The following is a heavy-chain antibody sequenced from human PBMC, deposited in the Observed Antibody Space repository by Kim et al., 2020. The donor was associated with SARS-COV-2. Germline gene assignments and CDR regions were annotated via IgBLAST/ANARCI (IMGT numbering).Heavy chain of an antibody. CDR3: ARPSSSWLGDFDY. D-gene: IGHD6-13*01. Sequence: YNPSLKSQVTISVDTSKNQFSLKLSSVTAADTAVYYCARPSSSWLGDFDYWGQGTLVTVSS. J-gene: IGHJ4*02. V-gene: IGHV4-39*01.